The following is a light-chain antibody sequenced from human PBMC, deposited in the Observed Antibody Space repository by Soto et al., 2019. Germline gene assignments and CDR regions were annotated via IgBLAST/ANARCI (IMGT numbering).Light chain of an antibody. V-gene: IGKV3-11*01. Sequence: EIMLTQSPATLSSFPGDRVTLSCRASQYINTRLAWYQHRPGQSPSLLIYQTSLRAAGIPARFSASGSGTDFTLTISDVQPEDFALYYCHQRQSWPRTFGQGTKVDIK. CDR1: QYINTR. CDR2: QTS. CDR3: HQRQSWPRT. J-gene: IGKJ1*01.